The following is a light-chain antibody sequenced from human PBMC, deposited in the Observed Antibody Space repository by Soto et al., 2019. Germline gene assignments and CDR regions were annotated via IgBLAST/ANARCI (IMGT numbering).Light chain of an antibody. Sequence: QSALTQPPSASGSPGQSVTISCTGTSGDIGGHDYVSWYQQHPGKAPKLMIYEVTKRPLGVPDRFSGSKSGNTASLTVSGLQAEDEADYYCSSYAGSNNPYVFGTGTKLTVL. V-gene: IGLV2-8*01. CDR2: EVT. J-gene: IGLJ1*01. CDR3: SSYAGSNNPYV. CDR1: SGDIGGHDY.